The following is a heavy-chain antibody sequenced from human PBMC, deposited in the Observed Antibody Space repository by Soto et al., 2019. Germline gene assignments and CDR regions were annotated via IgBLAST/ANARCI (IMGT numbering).Heavy chain of an antibody. Sequence: QIQLVQSGTEVKRSGASVKVSCKTSGYSFTTYGLSWVRQAPGRGLEWVGWISGYNGNTNYVQKFQGTVILTTDTPTTTGYMEIKSLSSDDTAVYYCVRDTYYYHSSGPAPFDYWGQGTQVTVSS. CDR3: VRDTYYYHSSGPAPFDY. CDR1: GYSFTTYG. D-gene: IGHD3-22*01. V-gene: IGHV1-18*01. CDR2: ISGYNGNT. J-gene: IGHJ4*02.